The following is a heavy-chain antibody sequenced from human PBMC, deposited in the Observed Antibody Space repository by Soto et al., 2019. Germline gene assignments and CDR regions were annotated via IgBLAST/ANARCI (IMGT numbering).Heavy chain of an antibody. D-gene: IGHD2-15*01. V-gene: IGHV3-30-3*01. CDR3: ARDMVAADERTRGYYGMDV. CDR2: ISYDGSNK. CDR1: GFTFSSYA. J-gene: IGHJ6*01. Sequence: QVQLVESGGGVVQPGRSLRLSCAASGFTFSSYAMHWVRQAPGKGLEWVAVISYDGSNKYYADSVKGRFTISRDNSKNTLYLQMNSLRAEDTAVYYCARDMVAADERTRGYYGMDVW.